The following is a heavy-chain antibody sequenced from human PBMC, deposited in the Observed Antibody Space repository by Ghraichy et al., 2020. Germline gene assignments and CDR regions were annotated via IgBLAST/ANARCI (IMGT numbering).Heavy chain of an antibody. CDR2: FYHTGSR. J-gene: IGHJ6*02. Sequence: SETLSLTCTVSGDSITSHFWSWIRQPPGKGLEWIGYFYHTGSRNYNPSLKGRVTMSVDTSKNQFSLKLRSVTAADTAVYYCARDMRLGDNDYYNGMDVWGQGTTVSVSS. V-gene: IGHV4-59*11. CDR3: ARDMRLGDNDYYNGMDV. CDR1: GDSITSHF. D-gene: IGHD3-16*01.